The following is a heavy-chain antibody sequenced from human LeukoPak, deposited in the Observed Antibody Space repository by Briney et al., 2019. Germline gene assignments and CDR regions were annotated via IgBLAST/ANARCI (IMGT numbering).Heavy chain of an antibody. D-gene: IGHD5-12*01. CDR1: GFTFTSYA. CDR3: AKDRLGGYVDYTLDY. J-gene: IGHJ4*02. CDR2: ISGSGGST. Sequence: PGGSLRLSCAASGFTFTSYAMSWVRQAPGRGLEGVSAISGSGGSTYYADSVKGRFTISRDNSKNTLYLQMNSLRAEDTAVYYCAKDRLGGYVDYTLDYWGQGTLVTVSS. V-gene: IGHV3-23*01.